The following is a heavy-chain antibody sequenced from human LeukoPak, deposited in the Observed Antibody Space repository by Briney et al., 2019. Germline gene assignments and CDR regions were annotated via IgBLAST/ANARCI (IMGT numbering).Heavy chain of an antibody. Sequence: ASVKVSCKVSGYTLTELSMHWVRQAPGKGLEWMGGFDPEDGETIYAQKFQGRDTMTEDTSTDTAYMELSSLRSEDTAVYYCATGGMERQAYYGMDVWGQGTTVTVSS. J-gene: IGHJ6*02. CDR3: ATGGMERQAYYGMDV. V-gene: IGHV1-24*01. CDR1: GYTLTELS. CDR2: FDPEDGET. D-gene: IGHD1-1*01.